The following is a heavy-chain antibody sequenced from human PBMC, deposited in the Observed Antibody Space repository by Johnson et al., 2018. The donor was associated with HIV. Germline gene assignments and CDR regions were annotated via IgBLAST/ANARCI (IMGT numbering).Heavy chain of an antibody. CDR1: GFTFSSYE. J-gene: IGHJ3*02. CDR2: ISSSGSTI. Sequence: VQLVESGGGLVQPGGSLRLSCAASGFTFSSYEMNWVRQAPGKGLEWVSYISSSGSTIYYADSVKGRFTISRDNSKNTLYLQMNSLRAEDTAVYYCARARDRSSSRDAFDIWGQGTMVTVSS. D-gene: IGHD6-13*01. V-gene: IGHV3-48*03. CDR3: ARARDRSSSRDAFDI.